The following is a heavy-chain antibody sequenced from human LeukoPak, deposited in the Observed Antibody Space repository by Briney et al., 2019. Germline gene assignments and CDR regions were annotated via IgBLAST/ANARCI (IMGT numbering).Heavy chain of an antibody. D-gene: IGHD6-6*01. CDR3: ARDRRTEYSSSGGDY. J-gene: IGHJ4*02. Sequence: GGSLRLSCAASGFTFSSYAMSWVRQAPGKGLEWVSAISGSGGSTYYADSVKGRFTISRDNSKNTLYLQMNSLRAEGTAVYYCARDRRTEYSSSGGDYWGQGTLVTVSS. CDR2: ISGSGGST. CDR1: GFTFSSYA. V-gene: IGHV3-23*01.